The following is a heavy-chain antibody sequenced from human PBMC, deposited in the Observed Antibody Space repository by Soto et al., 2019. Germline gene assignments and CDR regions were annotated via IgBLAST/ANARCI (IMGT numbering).Heavy chain of an antibody. CDR1: GFTCSSYT. CDR3: ARPVLRFLEWLLGMDV. V-gene: IGHV3-30-3*01. Sequence: PGSAVKRYCAASGFTCSSYTMHWVRQAPGKGLEWVAVISYDGSNKYYADSVKGRFTISRDNSKNTLYLQMNSLRAEDTAVYYCARPVLRFLEWLLGMDVWGQGTTVTV. CDR2: ISYDGSNK. J-gene: IGHJ6*02. D-gene: IGHD3-3*01.